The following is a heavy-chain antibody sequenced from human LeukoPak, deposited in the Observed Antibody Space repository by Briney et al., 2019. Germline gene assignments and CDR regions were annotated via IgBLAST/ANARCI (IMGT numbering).Heavy chain of an antibody. V-gene: IGHV4-34*01. J-gene: IGHJ3*02. CDR3: ARKSGSAFDI. CDR1: GGSISSYY. Sequence: SETLSLTCTVSGGSISSYYWSWIRQPPGKGLEWIGEINHSGSTNYNPSLKSRVTISVDTSKNQFSLKLSSVTAADTAVYYCARKSGSAFDIWGQGTMVTVSS. D-gene: IGHD1-26*01. CDR2: INHSGST.